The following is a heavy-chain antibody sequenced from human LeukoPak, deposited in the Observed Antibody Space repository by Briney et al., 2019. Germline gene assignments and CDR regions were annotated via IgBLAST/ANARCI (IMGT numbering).Heavy chain of an antibody. CDR2: ISGDGTAR. V-gene: IGHV3-74*01. D-gene: IGHD3-10*01. Sequence: GGSLRLSCAASGFTSSSYWMHWVRQVPGKGPVWVSRISGDGTARNYADSVKGRSTISRDDAKNTVDLQMNSLRGEDTAVYYCVRGRGSYGWFDPWGQGTLVTVSS. J-gene: IGHJ5*02. CDR3: VRGRGSYGWFDP. CDR1: GFTSSSYW.